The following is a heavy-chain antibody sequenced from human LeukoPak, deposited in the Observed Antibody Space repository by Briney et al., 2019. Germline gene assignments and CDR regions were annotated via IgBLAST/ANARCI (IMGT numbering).Heavy chain of an antibody. CDR1: GGTFSSYA. D-gene: IGHD3-22*01. CDR3: AKTLHYYDSSEAPRNDAFDI. J-gene: IGHJ3*02. V-gene: IGHV1-69*05. CDR2: ILPIFGTA. Sequence: PSVKVSCKASGGTFSSYAISWVRQAPGQGLEWMGRILPIFGTANYAPKFHSRVTITTDESTSTAYMELSSLRSEDTAVYYCAKTLHYYDSSEAPRNDAFDIWGQGTMVTVSS.